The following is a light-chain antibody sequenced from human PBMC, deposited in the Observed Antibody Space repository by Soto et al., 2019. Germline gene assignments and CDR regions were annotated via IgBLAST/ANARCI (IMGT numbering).Light chain of an antibody. J-gene: IGLJ1*01. CDR1: SSDVGSYNL. CDR3: CSYAGTVAYV. Sequence: QSALTQPASVSGSPGQSITISCTGTSSDVGSYNLVSWYQQLPGKAPKVIICELNKRPSGVSYRFSGSKSGNTASLTISGLQTEDEADYDCCSYAGTVAYVFGTGTKVTVL. CDR2: ELN. V-gene: IGLV2-23*02.